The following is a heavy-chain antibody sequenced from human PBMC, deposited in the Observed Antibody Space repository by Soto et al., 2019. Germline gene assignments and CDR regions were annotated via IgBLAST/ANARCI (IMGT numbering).Heavy chain of an antibody. CDR2: IYYSGST. CDR1: DISIGNYY. D-gene: IGHD3-10*01. V-gene: IGHV4-59*01. Sequence: SATLSLTCTVSDISIGNYYFNWIRQPPGKGLEWIGYIYYSGSTNYNPSLKSRVTISVDTSKNQFSLKLSSVTAADTAVYYCARVEPGRTPPYYYYGMDVWGQGTTVTVSS. J-gene: IGHJ6*02. CDR3: ARVEPGRTPPYYYYGMDV.